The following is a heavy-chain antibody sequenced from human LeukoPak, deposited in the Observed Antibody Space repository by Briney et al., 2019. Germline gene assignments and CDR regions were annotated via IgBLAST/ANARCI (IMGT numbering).Heavy chain of an antibody. CDR3: TKGYYKPFDY. CDR1: GAPIRTYY. D-gene: IGHD1-26*01. J-gene: IGHJ4*02. V-gene: IGHV4-59*01. CDR2: ISDSGTT. Sequence: SETLSLTCTVSGAPIRTYYWDWIRQAPGKGLEWIGCISDSGTTYYNPSLKSRVTISLDTSKNHFSLKLTSVTAADTAVYFCTKGYYKPFDYWGQGMMVTVSS.